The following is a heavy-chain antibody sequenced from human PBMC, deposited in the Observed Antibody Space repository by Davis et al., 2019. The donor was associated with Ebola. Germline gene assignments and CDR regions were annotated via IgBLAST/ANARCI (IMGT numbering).Heavy chain of an antibody. J-gene: IGHJ5*02. CDR3: ARVLAAAGIAKWFDP. D-gene: IGHD6-13*01. CDR2: INTNTGNP. CDR1: GYTFTSYA. V-gene: IGHV7-4-1*02. Sequence: ASVKVSCKASGYTFTSYAMNWVRQAPGQGLEWMGWINTNTGNPTYAQGFTGRFVFSLDTSVSTAYLQISSLKAEDTAVYYCARVLAAAGIAKWFDPWGQGTLVTVSS.